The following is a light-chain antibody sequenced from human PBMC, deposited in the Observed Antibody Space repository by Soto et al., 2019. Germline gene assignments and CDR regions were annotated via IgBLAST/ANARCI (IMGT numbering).Light chain of an antibody. J-gene: IGKJ1*01. CDR1: QGIRSA. Sequence: IQMTQSPSSVSASVGDRVTITCRASQGIRSALGWYQQKPGKVPKLLIYAASTLQSGVPSRFSGSGSGTDFTLTISSLQPEDFATYYCLLDFSYFWAFGQGTKVDIK. CDR3: LLDFSYFWA. V-gene: IGKV1-6*01. CDR2: AAS.